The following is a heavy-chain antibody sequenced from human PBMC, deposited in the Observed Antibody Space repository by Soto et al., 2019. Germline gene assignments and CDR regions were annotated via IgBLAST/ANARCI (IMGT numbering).Heavy chain of an antibody. CDR3: AREVGGGPDYYYYYMDV. V-gene: IGHV1-18*01. J-gene: IGHJ6*03. D-gene: IGHD3-10*01. Sequence: ASVKVSCKASGYTFTSYGISWVRQAPGQGLEWMGWISAYNGNTNYAQKLQGRVTMTTDTSTSTAYMELRSLRSDDTAVYYCAREVGGGPDYYYYYMDVWGKGTTVTVSS. CDR1: GYTFTSYG. CDR2: ISAYNGNT.